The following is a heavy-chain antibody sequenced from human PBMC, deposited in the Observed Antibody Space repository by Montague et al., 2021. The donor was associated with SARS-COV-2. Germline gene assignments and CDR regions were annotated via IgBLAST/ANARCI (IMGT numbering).Heavy chain of an antibody. V-gene: IGHV4-34*01. CDR1: GGSFSGYY. CDR3: ARVLYGVGDYAWAYYYYYMDV. D-gene: IGHD4-17*01. Sequence: SETLSLTCAVYGGSFSGYYWSWIRQPPGKGLEWIGEINHSGSTNYNPSLKSRVTISVDTSKNQFSLKLSSVTAADTAVYYCARVLYGVGDYAWAYYYYYMDVWGKGTTVTVSS. J-gene: IGHJ6*03. CDR2: INHSGST.